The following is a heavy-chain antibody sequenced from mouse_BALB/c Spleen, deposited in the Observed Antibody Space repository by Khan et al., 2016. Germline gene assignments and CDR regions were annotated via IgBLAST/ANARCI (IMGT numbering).Heavy chain of an antibody. CDR2: ISSDSSTK. Sequence: EVELVESGGGLVQPGGSRKLSCAASGFTFSSFGMHWVRQAPEKGLEWVAYISSDSSTKYYADTVKGRVTISRDNPKNTLFLQLTSLRSEDTALFYCARDRYDYWGQGTTLTVSA. V-gene: IGHV5-17*02. CDR3: ARDRYDY. CDR1: GFTFSSFG. D-gene: IGHD2-14*01. J-gene: IGHJ2*01.